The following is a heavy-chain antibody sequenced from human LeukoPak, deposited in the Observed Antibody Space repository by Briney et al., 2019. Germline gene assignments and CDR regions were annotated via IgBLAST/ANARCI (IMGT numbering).Heavy chain of an antibody. V-gene: IGHV3-48*03. J-gene: IGHJ4*02. D-gene: IGHD6-19*01. CDR3: ARGVAVAGTDY. CDR1: GFTFSGYE. CDR2: ISSSGDSI. Sequence: QPGGSLRLSCAASGFTFSGYEMNWVRQAPGKGLEWVSYISSSGDSIYYADSVKGRFTISRDNARNSLYLQMNSLRAEDTAVYYCARGVAVAGTDYWGQGTLVTVSS.